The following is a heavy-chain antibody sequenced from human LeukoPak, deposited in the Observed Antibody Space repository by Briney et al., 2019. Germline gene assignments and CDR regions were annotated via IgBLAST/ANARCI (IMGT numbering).Heavy chain of an antibody. Sequence: ASVKVSCKASGYTFTSYDINWVRQATGQGLEWMGWMNPNSGNTGYAQKFQGRVTMTRDTSISTAYMELSRLRSDDTAVYYCARYIAVAGSSFWFDPWGQGTLVTVSS. CDR1: GYTFTSYD. CDR3: ARYIAVAGSSFWFDP. V-gene: IGHV1-8*01. CDR2: MNPNSGNT. D-gene: IGHD6-19*01. J-gene: IGHJ5*02.